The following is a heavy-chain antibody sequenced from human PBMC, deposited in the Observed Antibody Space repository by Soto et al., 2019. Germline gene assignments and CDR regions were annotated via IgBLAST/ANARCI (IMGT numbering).Heavy chain of an antibody. J-gene: IGHJ4*02. CDR3: AREDSSSLFDY. Sequence: PGGSLRLSCAASGFTVSSNYMSWVRQAPGKGLEWVSVIYSGGSTYYADSVKGRFTISRDNSKNTLYLQMNSLRAEDTAVYYCAREDSSSLFDYWGQGTLVTVSS. CDR2: IYSGGST. CDR1: GFTVSSNY. D-gene: IGHD6-13*01. V-gene: IGHV3-66*01.